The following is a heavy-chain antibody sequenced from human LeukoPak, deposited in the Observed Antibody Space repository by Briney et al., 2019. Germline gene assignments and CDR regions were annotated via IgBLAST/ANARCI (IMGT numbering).Heavy chain of an antibody. CDR2: IYSSGAT. J-gene: IGHJ4*02. CDR3: ARDRDSSSHFGY. V-gene: IGHV3-66*01. D-gene: IGHD6-13*01. CDR1: GVTVSSNY. Sequence: GGSLRPSCAASGVTVSSNYMSWVRQAPGKGLAWVSVIYSSGATFYADSVKGRFTISRDNSKNTLYLQMNSLRAEDTAVYYCARDRDSSSHFGYWGQGTLVTVSS.